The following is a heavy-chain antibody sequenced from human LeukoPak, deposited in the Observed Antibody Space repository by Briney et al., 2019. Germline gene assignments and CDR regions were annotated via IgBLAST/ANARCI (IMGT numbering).Heavy chain of an antibody. CDR3: TKGGSSDLWGHLDC. Sequence: GGSLRLSCAASGFTFSSFAMSWVRQTPGKGLEWVSTISSSGGSTYYADSVQGRSTISRDTSTNTLYMQMKSLRAEDTAMYYCTKGGSSDLWGHLDCWGQGTQVTVPS. D-gene: IGHD3-16*01. CDR1: GFTFSSFA. J-gene: IGHJ4*02. CDR2: ISSSGGST. V-gene: IGHV3-23*01.